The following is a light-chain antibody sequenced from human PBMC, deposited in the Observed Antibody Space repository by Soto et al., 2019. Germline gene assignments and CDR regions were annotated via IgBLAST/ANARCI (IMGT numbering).Light chain of an antibody. CDR1: SSDVGGYKY. CDR3: CSYTSSSRYV. J-gene: IGLJ1*01. CDR2: DVS. Sequence: QSALTKPASVSGSPGQSITISCTGTSSDVGGYKYVSWYQQHPGKAPKFMIYDVSIRPSGVSNRFSGSKSGNTASLTISGLQAEDEADYYCCSYTSSSRYVFGTGTKVTVL. V-gene: IGLV2-14*01.